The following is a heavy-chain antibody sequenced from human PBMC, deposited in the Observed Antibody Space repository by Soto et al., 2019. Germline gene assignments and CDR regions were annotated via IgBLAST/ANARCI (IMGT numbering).Heavy chain of an antibody. V-gene: IGHV1-18*01. D-gene: IGHD3-10*01. CDR3: ARVQFVHGSGSFLF. J-gene: IGHJ4*02. Sequence: ASVKVSCKASGYTFTTYGISWVRQAPGQGLEWMGWISASNGNTYYAQKFQGRVTMTRDTSTSTVYMELSSLRSEDTAVYYCARVQFVHGSGSFLFWGQGTLVTVSS. CDR1: GYTFTTYG. CDR2: ISASNGNT.